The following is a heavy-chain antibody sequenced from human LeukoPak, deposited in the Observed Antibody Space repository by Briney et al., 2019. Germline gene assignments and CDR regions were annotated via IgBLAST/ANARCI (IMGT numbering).Heavy chain of an antibody. CDR1: GYTFTSHG. D-gene: IGHD7-27*01. J-gene: IGHJ4*02. V-gene: IGHV1-18*01. Sequence: ASVKVACKASGYTFTSHGLSWARQAPGQGLEWMGWISIYSGNTNYAQKFQDRISMTTDTSTSTAYMELRSLKSDDTAVYYCARDPGGTWGFDYWGQGALVTVSS. CDR3: ARDPGGTWGFDY. CDR2: ISIYSGNT.